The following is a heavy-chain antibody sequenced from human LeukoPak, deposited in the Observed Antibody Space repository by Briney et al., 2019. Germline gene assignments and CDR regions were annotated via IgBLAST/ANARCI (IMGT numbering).Heavy chain of an antibody. CDR3: AKSSRPVTAMAFFDY. J-gene: IGHJ4*02. D-gene: IGHD5-18*01. Sequence: GGTLRLSCAASGFTLSSYGMSWVRQAPGKGLEWVSGISGSGTNTNYADSVKGRFTISRDNSKNTVYLQMKSLRAEDTAVYYCAKSSRPVTAMAFFDYWGQGTLVTVSS. CDR1: GFTLSSYG. V-gene: IGHV3-23*01. CDR2: ISGSGTNT.